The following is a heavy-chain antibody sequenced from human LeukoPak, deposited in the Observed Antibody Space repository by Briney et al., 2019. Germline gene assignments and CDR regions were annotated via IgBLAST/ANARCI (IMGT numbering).Heavy chain of an antibody. CDR2: ISAYNGNT. Sequence: ASVKVSCKASGYTFTSYGISWVRQAPGQGLEWMGWISAYNGNTNYAQKLQGRVTMTTDTSTSTAYMELRSLRSDDTAVYYCARVAPTISDLLSDLNNYYDSSGCQLGHFSWGQGTLVTVSS. CDR1: GYTFTSYG. CDR3: ARVAPTISDLLSDLNNYYDSSGCQLGHFS. D-gene: IGHD3-22*01. V-gene: IGHV1-18*01. J-gene: IGHJ4*02.